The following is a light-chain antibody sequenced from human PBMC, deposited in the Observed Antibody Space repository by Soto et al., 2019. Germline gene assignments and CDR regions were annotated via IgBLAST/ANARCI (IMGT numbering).Light chain of an antibody. J-gene: IGKJ4*01. CDR3: QQYGYLVT. CDR2: GAS. CDR1: QSITNNY. V-gene: IGKV3-20*01. Sequence: EIVLTQSPGTLSLSPGERATLSCRASQSITNNYLAWYQQKPGRAHRLLIYGASSRATGIPDRFSGSGSGTDFTLTISRLEPEDIAMYYCQQYGYLVTFGGGTKVDIK.